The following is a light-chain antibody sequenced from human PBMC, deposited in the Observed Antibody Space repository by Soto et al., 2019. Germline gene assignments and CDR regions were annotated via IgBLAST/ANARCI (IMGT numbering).Light chain of an antibody. CDR1: QSVSSSY. V-gene: IGKV3D-20*02. CDR3: QQYNNWPTWT. Sequence: TQSPATLSVSPGERATLSCRASQSVSSSYLAWYQQKPGQAPRLLIYGASSRATGIPDRFSGSGSGTDFTLTISRLEPEDFAVYYCQQYNNWPTWTFGQGTKVDIK. CDR2: GAS. J-gene: IGKJ1*01.